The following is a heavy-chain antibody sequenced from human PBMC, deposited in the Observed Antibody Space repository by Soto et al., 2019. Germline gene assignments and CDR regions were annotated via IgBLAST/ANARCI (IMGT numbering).Heavy chain of an antibody. CDR2: IKSKTDGGTT. CDR3: TTDDEYCSSTSCYMDY. J-gene: IGHJ4*02. V-gene: IGHV3-15*01. D-gene: IGHD2-2*02. Sequence: GGPLRLSCAASGFTFSNAWMSWVRQAPGKGLEWVGRIKSKTDGGTTDYAAPVKGRFTISRDDSKNTLYLQMNSLKTEDTAVYYCTTDDEYCSSTSCYMDYWGQGTLVTVSS. CDR1: GFTFSNAW.